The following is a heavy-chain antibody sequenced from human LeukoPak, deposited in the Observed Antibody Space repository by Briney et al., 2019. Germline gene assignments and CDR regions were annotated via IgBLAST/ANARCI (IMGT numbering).Heavy chain of an antibody. CDR2: TYYRSKWYF. J-gene: IGHJ4*02. CDR3: ARERRLGWLQDSHFDR. Sequence: SQTLSLTCAISGDSLSSNSGAWNWIRQSPSRGLEWLGRTYYRSKWYFDYAVSVKSRITINSDTSKNQISLDLNSVTPEDTAVYYCARERRLGWLQDSHFDRWGQGTLVTVSS. V-gene: IGHV6-1*01. CDR1: GDSLSSNSGA. D-gene: IGHD5-24*01.